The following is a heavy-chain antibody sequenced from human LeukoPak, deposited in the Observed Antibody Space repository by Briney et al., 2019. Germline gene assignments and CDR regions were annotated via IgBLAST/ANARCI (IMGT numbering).Heavy chain of an antibody. D-gene: IGHD3-22*01. CDR2: IRSNSDGGTI. J-gene: IGHJ5*02. CDR3: ATDFYDST. Sequence: GGSLRLSCATSGFTFSNAWMNWVRQAPGKGLEWVGRIRSNSDGGTIDYAAPVKGRFTLSRDDSKTTLYLQMNSLQTEDTAVYYCATDFYDSTWGQGTLVIVSS. V-gene: IGHV3-15*07. CDR1: GFTFSNAW.